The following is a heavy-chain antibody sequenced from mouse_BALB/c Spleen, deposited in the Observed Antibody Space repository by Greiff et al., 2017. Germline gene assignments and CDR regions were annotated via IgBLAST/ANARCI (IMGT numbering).Heavy chain of an antibody. D-gene: IGHD2-3*01. J-gene: IGHJ4*01. V-gene: IGHV1-69*02. Sequence: QVQLQQPGAELVKPGAPVKLSCKASGYTFTSYWMNWVKQRPGRGLEWIGRIDPSDSETHYNQKFKDKATLTVDKSSSTAYIQLSSLTSEDSAVYYCARLIPDGYYYAMDYWGQGTSVTVSS. CDR1: GYTFTSYW. CDR3: ARLIPDGYYYAMDY. CDR2: IDPSDSET.